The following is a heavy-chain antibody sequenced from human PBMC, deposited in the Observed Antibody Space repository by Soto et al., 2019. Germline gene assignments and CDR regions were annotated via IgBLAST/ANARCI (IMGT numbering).Heavy chain of an antibody. Sequence: SESLSHTYTCSGGPISTYYWSWIRQPPGKGLEWIGYIYYSGSTNYTPSLKSRVTISVDTSKNQFSLKLSSVTAADTAVYYCARDFPGVGDYGDSTGAFDIWSQGTMVS. V-gene: IGHV4-59*01. J-gene: IGHJ3*02. D-gene: IGHD4-17*01. CDR3: ARDFPGVGDYGDSTGAFDI. CDR1: GGPISTYY. CDR2: IYYSGST.